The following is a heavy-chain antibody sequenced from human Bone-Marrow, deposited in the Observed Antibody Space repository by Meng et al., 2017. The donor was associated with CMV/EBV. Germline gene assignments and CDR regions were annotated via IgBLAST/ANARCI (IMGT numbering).Heavy chain of an antibody. D-gene: IGHD2-2*01. CDR3: ARADPPGYCSSTSCHFRDGGFDP. CDR1: GYSISSGYY. V-gene: IGHV4-38-2*02. Sequence: SETLSLTCTVSGYSISSGYYWGWIRQPPGKGLEWIGSIYHSGSTYYNPSLKSRVTISVDTSKNQFSLKLSSVTAADTAVYYCARADPPGYCSSTSCHFRDGGFDPWGQGTLVTFSS. J-gene: IGHJ5*02. CDR2: IYHSGST.